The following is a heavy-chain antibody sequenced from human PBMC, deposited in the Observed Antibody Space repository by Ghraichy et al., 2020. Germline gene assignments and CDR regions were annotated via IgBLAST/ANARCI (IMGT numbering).Heavy chain of an antibody. CDR1: GGSFSGYY. J-gene: IGHJ4*02. CDR2: INHSGST. V-gene: IGHV4-34*01. CDR3: ARVRGSSGWYDPFDY. D-gene: IGHD6-19*01. Sequence: SETLSLTCAVYGGSFSGYYWSWIRQPPGKGLEWIGEINHSGSTNYNPSLKSRVTISVDTSKNQFSLKLSSVTAADTAVYYCARVRGSSGWYDPFDYWGQGTLVTVSS.